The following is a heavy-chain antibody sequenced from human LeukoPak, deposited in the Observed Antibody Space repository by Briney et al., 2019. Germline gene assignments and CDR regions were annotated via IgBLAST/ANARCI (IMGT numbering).Heavy chain of an antibody. CDR2: INPNSGGT. J-gene: IGHJ5*02. Sequence: ASLKVSCKASGYTFTGYYMHWVRQAPGQGLEWMGWINPNSGGTNYAQKFQGRVTMTRDTPISTAYMELSRLRSDDTAVYYCARDGGYYYDSSGYYEGFDPWGQGTLVTVSS. V-gene: IGHV1-2*02. CDR1: GYTFTGYY. CDR3: ARDGGYYYDSSGYYEGFDP. D-gene: IGHD3-22*01.